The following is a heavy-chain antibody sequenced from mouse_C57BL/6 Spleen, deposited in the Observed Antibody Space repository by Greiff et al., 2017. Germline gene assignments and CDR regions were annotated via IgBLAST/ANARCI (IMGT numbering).Heavy chain of an antibody. V-gene: IGHV1-59*01. CDR3: ARPFDYYGSSTGYFDY. CDR2: IDPFGSST. D-gene: IGHD1-1*01. CDR1: GYTFTSYW. J-gene: IGHJ2*01. Sequence: QVQLQQPGAELVRPGTSVKLSCKASGYTFTSYWMHWVKQRPGQGLEWIGVIDPFGSSTNYNQKFKGKATLTVDTSSSTAYMQLISLTSEDSAVYYSARPFDYYGSSTGYFDYWGQGTTLTVSS.